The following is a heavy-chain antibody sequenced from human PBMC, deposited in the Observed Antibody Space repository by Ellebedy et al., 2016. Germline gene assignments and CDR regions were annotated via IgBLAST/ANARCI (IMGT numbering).Heavy chain of an antibody. Sequence: ASVKVSXKASRYTFTGYYIHWVRQAPGQGLEWMGWINPNSGGTNYAQKFQGRVTMTRDTSISTAYMELSRLRSDDTAVYYCARDSRLGGFDPWGQGTLVTVSS. CDR1: RYTFTGYY. V-gene: IGHV1-2*02. J-gene: IGHJ5*02. D-gene: IGHD6-13*01. CDR2: INPNSGGT. CDR3: ARDSRLGGFDP.